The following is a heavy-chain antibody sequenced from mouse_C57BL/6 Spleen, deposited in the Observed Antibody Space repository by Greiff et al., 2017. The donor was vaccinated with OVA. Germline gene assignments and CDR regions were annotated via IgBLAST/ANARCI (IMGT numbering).Heavy chain of an antibody. CDR3: AVAYYSNYGCAY. CDR1: GYTFTSYW. V-gene: IGHV1-52*01. Sequence: VQLQQPGAELVRPGSSVKLSCKASGYTFTSYWMHWVKQRPIQGLEWIGNIDPSDSETHYNQKFKDKATLTVDKSSSTAYMQLSSLTSEDSAVYYCAVAYYSNYGCAYWGQGTLVTVSA. CDR2: IDPSDSET. D-gene: IGHD2-5*01. J-gene: IGHJ3*01.